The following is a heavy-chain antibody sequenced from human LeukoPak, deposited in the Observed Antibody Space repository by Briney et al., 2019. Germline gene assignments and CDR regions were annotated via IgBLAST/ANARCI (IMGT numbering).Heavy chain of an antibody. Sequence: GSLRLSCAASGFTFSSYAMSWVRQAPGKGLEWIGEINHSGSTNYNPSLKSRVTISVDTSKNQFSLKLSSVTAADTAVYYCARGDEWELWDWGQGTLVTVSS. CDR1: GFTFSSYA. D-gene: IGHD1-26*01. V-gene: IGHV4-34*01. CDR2: INHSGST. CDR3: ARGDEWELWD. J-gene: IGHJ4*02.